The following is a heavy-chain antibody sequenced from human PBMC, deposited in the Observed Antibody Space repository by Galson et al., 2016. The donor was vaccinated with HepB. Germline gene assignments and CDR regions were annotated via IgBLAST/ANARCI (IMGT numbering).Heavy chain of an antibody. V-gene: IGHV3-7*03. CDR1: GFTFSNYW. CDR2: INRDGTEK. CDR3: ARDALRQYDWLVSRPDY. J-gene: IGHJ4*02. Sequence: SLRLSCAASGFTFSNYWLTWVRQAPGKGLEWVANINRDGTEKYYVDSVKGRFTVSRDNAKDSLFLQMNSLRAEDTAVYYCARDALRQYDWLVSRPDYWGQGTLVSVSS. D-gene: IGHD3-9*01.